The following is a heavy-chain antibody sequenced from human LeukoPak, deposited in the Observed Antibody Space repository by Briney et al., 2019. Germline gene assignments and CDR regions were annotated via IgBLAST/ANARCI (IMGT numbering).Heavy chain of an antibody. D-gene: IGHD3-10*01. V-gene: IGHV3-23*01. Sequence: GGSLRLSCAASGFTFSSYAMSWVRQAPGKGLEWVSTISGSGTTTYYADSVKGRFTISRDNSKNTLYLQMNNLRAEDTAVYYCAKTGQLQPHYYGSGNYYAPFDYWGQGTLVTVSS. CDR1: GFTFSSYA. CDR3: AKTGQLQPHYYGSGNYYAPFDY. CDR2: ISGSGTTT. J-gene: IGHJ4*02.